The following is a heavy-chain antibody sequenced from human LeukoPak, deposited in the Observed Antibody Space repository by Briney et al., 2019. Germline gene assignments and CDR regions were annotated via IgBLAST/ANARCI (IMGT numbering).Heavy chain of an antibody. V-gene: IGHV3-23*01. CDR3: ARGAQDIVVVPAALNFDY. D-gene: IGHD2-2*01. Sequence: GGSLRLPCAASGFTFSSYAMSWVRQAPGKGLEWVSAISGSGGSTYYADSVKGRFTISRENAKNSLYLQMNSLRAGDTAVYYCARGAQDIVVVPAALNFDYWGQGTLVTVSS. J-gene: IGHJ4*02. CDR1: GFTFSSYA. CDR2: ISGSGGST.